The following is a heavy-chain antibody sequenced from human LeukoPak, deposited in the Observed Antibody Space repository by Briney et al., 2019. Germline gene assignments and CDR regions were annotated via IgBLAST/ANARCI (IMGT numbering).Heavy chain of an antibody. CDR2: ISGSGDST. Sequence: GGSLRLSCAASGFTFSSYAMTWVRQAPGKGLEWVSSISGSGDSTYYADSVKGRFTISRDNSKNTLYLQMNSLRAEDTAVYYCAKGGVDTAMVDYFDYWGQGTLVTVSS. CDR1: GFTFSSYA. V-gene: IGHV3-23*01. CDR3: AKGGVDTAMVDYFDY. J-gene: IGHJ4*02. D-gene: IGHD5-18*01.